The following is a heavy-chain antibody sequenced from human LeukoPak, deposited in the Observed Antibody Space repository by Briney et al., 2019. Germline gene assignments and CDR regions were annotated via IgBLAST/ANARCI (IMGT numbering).Heavy chain of an antibody. J-gene: IGHJ4*02. V-gene: IGHV3-7*01. CDR3: AREVRLGELSFSDY. CDR1: GFTFSSYW. CDR2: IKQDGSEK. D-gene: IGHD3-16*02. Sequence: PGGSLRLSCAASGFTFSSYWMSWVRQAPGKGLEWVANIKQDGSEKYYVDSVKGRFTISRDNAKNSLYLQMNSLRAEDTAVYYCAREVRLGELSFSDYWGQGTLVTVSS.